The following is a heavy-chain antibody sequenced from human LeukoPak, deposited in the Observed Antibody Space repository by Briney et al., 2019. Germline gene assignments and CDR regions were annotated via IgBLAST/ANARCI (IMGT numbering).Heavy chain of an antibody. V-gene: IGHV4-34*01. CDR3: ARGIGGYSYGPADWFDP. D-gene: IGHD5-18*01. CDR2: INHSGST. Sequence: SETLSLTCAVYGGSFSGYYWSWIRQPPGKGLEWIGEINHSGSTNYNPSLKSRVTISVDTSKNQFPLKLSSVTAADTAVYYCARGIGGYSYGPADWFDPWGQGTLVTVSS. J-gene: IGHJ5*02. CDR1: GGSFSGYY.